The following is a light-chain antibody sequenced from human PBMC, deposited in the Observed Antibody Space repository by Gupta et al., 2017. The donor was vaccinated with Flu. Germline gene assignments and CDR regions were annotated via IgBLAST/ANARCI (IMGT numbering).Light chain of an antibody. CDR2: QAS. V-gene: IGKV1-5*03. J-gene: IGKJ1*01. CDR3: QQSPTYPWT. CDR1: QSIGVW. Sequence: DIQMTQSPSIVSAFIGDRVTITCRASQSIGVWVAWYQQKPGQAPKFLIYQASTLDAGVPLRFSGSGSGTEFTLTISSLQPDDRATYYCQQSPTYPWTFGQGTKIEIK.